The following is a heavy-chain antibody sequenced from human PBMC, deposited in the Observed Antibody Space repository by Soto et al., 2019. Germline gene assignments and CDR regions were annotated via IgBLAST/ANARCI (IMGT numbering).Heavy chain of an antibody. CDR3: ARAQGSSSPYYYYGMDV. V-gene: IGHV3-11*01. Sequence: VQLVESGGGLVQPGGSLRLSCAASGFTFSVYDMSWIRQAPGKGLEWVSYISSSGSTIYYADSVKGRFTISRDNAKNSLYLQMNSLRAEDTAVYYCARAQGSSSPYYYYGMDVWGQGTTVTVSS. J-gene: IGHJ6*02. CDR1: GFTFSVYD. D-gene: IGHD6-6*01. CDR2: ISSSGSTI.